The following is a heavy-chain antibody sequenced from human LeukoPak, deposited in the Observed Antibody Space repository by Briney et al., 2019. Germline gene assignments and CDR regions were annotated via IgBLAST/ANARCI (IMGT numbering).Heavy chain of an antibody. CDR1: GFIFSSYW. D-gene: IGHD1-26*01. J-gene: IGHJ4*02. CDR2: IKQDGGEK. V-gene: IGHV3-7*01. Sequence: GGSLRLSCAASGFIFSSYWMSWVRQTPGKGLEWVANIKQDGGEKYYVDSVKGRFTISRDNTKYSLYLQMNSLRAEDAAVYYCARDYVGAGVYWGQGTVVTVSS. CDR3: ARDYVGAGVY.